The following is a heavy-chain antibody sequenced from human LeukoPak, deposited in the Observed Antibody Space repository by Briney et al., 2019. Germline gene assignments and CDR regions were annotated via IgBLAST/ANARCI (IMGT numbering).Heavy chain of an antibody. D-gene: IGHD2-2*01. CDR3: ARENIVVVPAAPYYYYYGMDV. CDR1: GFTFSSYW. Sequence: PGGSLRLSCAASGFTFSSYWMSWVRQAPGKGLEWVANIKQDGSEKYYVDSVKGRFTISRDNAKNSLYLQMNSLRAEDTAVYYCARENIVVVPAAPYYYYYGMDVWGQGTTVTVSS. V-gene: IGHV3-7*01. CDR2: IKQDGSEK. J-gene: IGHJ6*02.